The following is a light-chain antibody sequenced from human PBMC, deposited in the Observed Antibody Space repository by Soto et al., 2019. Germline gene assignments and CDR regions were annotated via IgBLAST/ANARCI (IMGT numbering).Light chain of an antibody. Sequence: QSALTQPASVSGSTGQSITISCTGTSSDVGGYKYVSWYQQHPGKAPKLMIYDVSNRPSGVSNRFSGSKSGNTASLTISGLQAEDEADYYCSSYTGSSTWVFGGGTKVTVL. CDR2: DVS. CDR1: SSDVGGYKY. CDR3: SSYTGSSTWV. J-gene: IGLJ3*02. V-gene: IGLV2-14*03.